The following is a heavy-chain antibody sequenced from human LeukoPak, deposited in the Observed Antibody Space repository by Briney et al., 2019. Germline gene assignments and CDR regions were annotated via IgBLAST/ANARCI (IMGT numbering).Heavy chain of an antibody. J-gene: IGHJ6*03. CDR3: AIRGSLPDYDFWSGYWDYYMDV. Sequence: SETLSLTCIVSGGSISSSIYYWAWVRQPPGKGLEWIGTVFYNGATQYSPSLRSRVTISIDTSTNQFSLKLTSVTAADTALYYCAIRGSLPDYDFWSGYWDYYMDVWGKGTTVTVSS. CDR1: GGSISSSIYY. CDR2: VFYNGAT. D-gene: IGHD3-3*01. V-gene: IGHV4-39*07.